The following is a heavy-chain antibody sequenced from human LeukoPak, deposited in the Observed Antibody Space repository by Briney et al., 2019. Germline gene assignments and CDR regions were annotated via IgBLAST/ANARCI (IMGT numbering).Heavy chain of an antibody. Sequence: PSETLSLTCTVSGGSISSYYWSWIRQPPGKGLEWIGYIYYSGSTNYNPSLKSRVTISVDTSKNQFSLKLSSVTAADTAVYYCARHQQQLVRPRAFDIRGQGTMVTVSS. CDR2: IYYSGST. CDR3: ARHQQQLVRPRAFDI. J-gene: IGHJ3*02. V-gene: IGHV4-59*08. D-gene: IGHD6-13*01. CDR1: GGSISSYY.